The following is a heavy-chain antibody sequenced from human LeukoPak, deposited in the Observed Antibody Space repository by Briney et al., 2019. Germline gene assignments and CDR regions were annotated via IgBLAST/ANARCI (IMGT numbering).Heavy chain of an antibody. J-gene: IGHJ4*02. CDR2: SSASGGTT. V-gene: IGHV3-48*01. D-gene: IGHD1-1*01. Sequence: PGGSLRLFCSTSGGTFSGYSMNWVRRAPGRGLEWLSYSSASGGTTYYADSVNGRFTISRDNAKNSLFLEMNSLRVDDTAMYFCARSSLERHYSFDFWGRGTLVTVSS. CDR1: GGTFSGYS. CDR3: ARSSLERHYSFDF.